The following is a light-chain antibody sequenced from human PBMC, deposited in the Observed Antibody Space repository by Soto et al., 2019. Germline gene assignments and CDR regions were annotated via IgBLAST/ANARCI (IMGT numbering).Light chain of an antibody. CDR3: SSRAGSAPYV. Sequence: QSALTHPPSASGSPGQSVTISCTGTSSDVGGYNYVSWYQQHPGKAPKLMVYEVTKRPSGVPDRFSGSKSGNTASLTVSGLQADDVAAYYCSSRAGSAPYVFGTGAKVTVL. J-gene: IGLJ1*01. CDR1: SSDVGGYNY. V-gene: IGLV2-8*01. CDR2: EVT.